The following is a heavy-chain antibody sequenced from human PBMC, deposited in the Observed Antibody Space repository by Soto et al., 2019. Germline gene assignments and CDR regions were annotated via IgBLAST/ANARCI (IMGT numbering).Heavy chain of an antibody. CDR2: IYHGGAT. D-gene: IGHD2-21*02. Sequence: PSETMSHTCTVSGVCLRRGRYYWSWIRQPPGKGLEWIGYIYHGGATTYNVSLKSRVTLSVDKSKNKNILQVYNVTLKDRAVEFSPRDHRGLRDYWCKRTPVTVSS. CDR3: PRDHRGLRDY. V-gene: IGHV4-61*01. CDR1: GVCLRRGRYY. J-gene: IGHJ4*02.